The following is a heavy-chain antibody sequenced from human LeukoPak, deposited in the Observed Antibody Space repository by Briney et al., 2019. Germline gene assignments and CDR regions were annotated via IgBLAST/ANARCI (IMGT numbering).Heavy chain of an antibody. CDR2: ITGSGSMI. J-gene: IGHJ3*02. D-gene: IGHD2-15*01. V-gene: IGHV3-11*04. CDR3: ARDGGYCSGGSCHPLVGAFDI. CDR1: GFTFSDYY. Sequence: GGSLRLSCAASGFTFSDYYMSWIRQAPGKGLEWVSYITGSGSMIYYADSVKGRFTISRDNAKNSLYLQMNSLRAEDTAVYYCARDGGYCSGGSCHPLVGAFDIWGQGTMVTVSS.